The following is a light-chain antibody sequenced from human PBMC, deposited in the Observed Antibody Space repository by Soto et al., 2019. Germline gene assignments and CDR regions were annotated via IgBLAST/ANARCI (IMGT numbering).Light chain of an antibody. CDR1: QSVSSNC. J-gene: IGKJ4*01. CDR3: QRYGTSLPLT. CDR2: GAS. V-gene: IGKV3-20*01. Sequence: EIVLTQSPGTLSLSPGDRAALSCRASQSVSSNCLAWYQQKPGQAPRLLIYGASSRATGIPDRFSGSGSGTDFTLTISRLEPEDFAVYYCQRYGTSLPLTFGGGTKVDIK.